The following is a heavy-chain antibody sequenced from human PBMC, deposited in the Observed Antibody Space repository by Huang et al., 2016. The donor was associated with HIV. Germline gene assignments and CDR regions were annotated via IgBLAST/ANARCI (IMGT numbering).Heavy chain of an antibody. Sequence: EVQLVQSGAVVNKPGESLKISCKGSGYTFNGYWIGWVRQMPGKGLEWMGIINPGDSDTKYSPSFQGQVTISADKSISTAYLQWSGLKASDTAMYYCARQGVGDFVVEPTGLGAFDIWGQGTMVTVSS. V-gene: IGHV5-51*01. CDR2: INPGDSDT. CDR1: GYTFNGYW. CDR3: ARQGVGDFVVEPTGLGAFDI. J-gene: IGHJ3*02. D-gene: IGHD2-2*01.